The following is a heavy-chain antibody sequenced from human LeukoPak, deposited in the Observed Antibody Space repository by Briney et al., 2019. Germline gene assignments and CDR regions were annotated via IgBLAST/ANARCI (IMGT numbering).Heavy chain of an antibody. CDR2: ISNDGSNK. Sequence: GRSLRLSCAASGFTFSSYGMHWVRQAPGKGLEWVTVISNDGSNKYYGDSVKGRFIISRDNSKNTLYLQMNSLRAEDTAVYYCARDPGDSSGFIAFDIWGQGTMVTVSS. J-gene: IGHJ3*02. D-gene: IGHD3-22*01. V-gene: IGHV3-30*03. CDR1: GFTFSSYG. CDR3: ARDPGDSSGFIAFDI.